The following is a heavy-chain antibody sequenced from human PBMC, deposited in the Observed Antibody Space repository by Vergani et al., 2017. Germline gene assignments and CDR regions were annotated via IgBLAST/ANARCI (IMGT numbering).Heavy chain of an antibody. D-gene: IGHD1-26*01. CDR2: INHSGTI. J-gene: IGHJ3*01. V-gene: IGHV4-34*10. CDR1: GGSLSGYY. CDR3: ARRAERWETLLRDDFDV. Sequence: QVQLQESGPGLVKPSETLSLTCAVYGGSLSGYYWSWIRLAPGKGLEWIGEINHSGTINYNPTLKSPFNVSIDTSRDQFSLKLRSVSAADTAVYFCARRAERWETLLRDDFDVWGQGTFVTVSP.